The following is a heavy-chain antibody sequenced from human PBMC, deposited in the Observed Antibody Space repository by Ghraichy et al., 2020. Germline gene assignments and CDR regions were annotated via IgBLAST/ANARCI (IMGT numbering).Heavy chain of an antibody. CDR3: ARLPYMDGRTDY. Sequence: SQTLSLTCTVSGGSISSSSYYWGWIRQPPGKGLEWIGSIYYSGSTYYNPSLKSRVTISVDTSKNQFSLKLSSVTAADTAVYYCARLPYMDGRTDYWGQGTLVTVSS. CDR1: GGSISSSSYY. D-gene: IGHD3-16*01. J-gene: IGHJ4*02. V-gene: IGHV4-39*01. CDR2: IYYSGST.